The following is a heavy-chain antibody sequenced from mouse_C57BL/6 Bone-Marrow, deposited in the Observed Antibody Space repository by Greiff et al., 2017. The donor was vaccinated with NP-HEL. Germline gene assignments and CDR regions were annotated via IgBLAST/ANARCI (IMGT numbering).Heavy chain of an antibody. CDR1: GYSFTGYF. J-gene: IGHJ3*01. CDR3: ATSYYYGSSYELGNWDGFAY. D-gene: IGHD1-1*01. CDR2: INPYNGDT. Sequence: VQLQQSGPELVKPGDSVKISCKASGYSFTGYFMNWVMQSHGKSLEWIGRINPYNGDTFYNQKFKGKATLIVDKSSSTAHMELRSLTSEDSAVYYCATSYYYGSSYELGNWDGFAYWGQGTLVTVSA. V-gene: IGHV1-20*01.